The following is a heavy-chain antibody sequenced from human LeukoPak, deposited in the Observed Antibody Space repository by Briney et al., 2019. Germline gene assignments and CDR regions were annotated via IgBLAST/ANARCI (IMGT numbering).Heavy chain of an antibody. CDR3: ARSPITMVRGVILHWFDP. CDR2: IYYSGST. D-gene: IGHD3-10*01. J-gene: IGHJ5*02. Sequence: GSLRLSCAASGFTFSSYAMSWIRQPPGEGLEWIGYIYYSGSTNYNPSLKSRVTISVDTSKNQFSLKLSSVTAADTAVYYCARSPITMVRGVILHWFDPWGQGTLVTVSS. CDR1: GFTFSSYA. V-gene: IGHV4-59*01.